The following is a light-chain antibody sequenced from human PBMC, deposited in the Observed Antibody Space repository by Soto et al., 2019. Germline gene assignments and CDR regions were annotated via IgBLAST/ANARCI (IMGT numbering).Light chain of an antibody. Sequence: EIVLTQSPGTLSLSPGERASLSCRASQSVSSSYLAWYQQIPGQAPRLLINDVSRRATGIPDRFSGSGSGTDFTLTISRLEPEDFAVYYCQQYGSSPPTFGQGTKVDIK. J-gene: IGKJ1*01. CDR2: DVS. CDR3: QQYGSSPPT. CDR1: QSVSSSY. V-gene: IGKV3-20*01.